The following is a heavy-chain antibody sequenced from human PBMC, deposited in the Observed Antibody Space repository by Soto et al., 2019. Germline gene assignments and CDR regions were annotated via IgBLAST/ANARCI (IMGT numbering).Heavy chain of an antibody. CDR1: GFTFSSYA. V-gene: IGHV3-23*01. CDR3: AKDKGGRSSGWYDY. D-gene: IGHD6-19*01. Sequence: EVQLLESGGGLVQPGGSLRLSCAASGFTFSSYAMSWVRQAPGKGLEWVSAISGSGGSTYYADSVKGRFTISRDNSKTTLYLQMNSLRAEDTAVYYCAKDKGGRSSGWYDYWGQGTLVTVSS. CDR2: ISGSGGST. J-gene: IGHJ4*02.